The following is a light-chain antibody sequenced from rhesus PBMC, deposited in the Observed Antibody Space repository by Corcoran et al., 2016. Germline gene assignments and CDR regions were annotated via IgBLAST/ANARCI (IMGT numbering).Light chain of an antibody. V-gene: IGKV1-28*01. CDR3: LQHNIYPLS. CDR2: GAS. J-gene: IGKJ2*01. Sequence: DIQMTQSPSSLSASVGDTVTITFRASQDISSYLNWFQQKPGKAPKRLIYGASSLESGVQSRFSGSGSGTEFTLTISSLQPEDFAVYYCLQHNIYPLSFGQGTKVELK. CDR1: QDISSY.